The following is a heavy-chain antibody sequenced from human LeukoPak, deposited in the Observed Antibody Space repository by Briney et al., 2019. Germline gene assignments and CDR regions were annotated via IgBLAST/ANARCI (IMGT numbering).Heavy chain of an antibody. Sequence: PGGSLRLSCAASGFTFSSYAMSWVRQAPGKGLEWVSAISGSGGSTYYADSVKGRFTISRDNSKNTLYLQMNSLRAEDTAVYYCAKDGRYYGSGSYYNRLDYYYMDVWGKGTTVTVSS. CDR3: AKDGRYYGSGSYYNRLDYYYMDV. D-gene: IGHD3-10*01. V-gene: IGHV3-23*01. CDR1: GFTFSSYA. CDR2: ISGSGGST. J-gene: IGHJ6*03.